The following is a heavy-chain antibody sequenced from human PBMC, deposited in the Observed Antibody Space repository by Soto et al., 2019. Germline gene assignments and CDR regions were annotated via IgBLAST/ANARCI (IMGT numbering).Heavy chain of an antibody. CDR1: GFTFSSYA. D-gene: IGHD2-15*01. V-gene: IGHV3-23*01. CDR3: AKGRLGSCYSASDY. Sequence: EVQLLESGGDLVQPGGSLRLSCAASGFTFSSYAMSWVRQAPGKGLEWVSAICGSGGTTYYADSVKGRFTISRDNSENTLYLQMNSLRAEDTAVYYCAKGRLGSCYSASDYWGRGTLVTVSS. CDR2: ICGSGGTT. J-gene: IGHJ4*02.